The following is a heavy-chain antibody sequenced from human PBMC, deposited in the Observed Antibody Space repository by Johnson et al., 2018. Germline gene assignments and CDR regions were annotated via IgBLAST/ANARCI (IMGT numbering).Heavy chain of an antibody. J-gene: IGHJ4*02. D-gene: IGHD2-8*02. CDR1: GFTFDDYA. CDR2: INWNGVNT. Sequence: VQLVQSGGGMVQPGRSLKLSCAASGFTFDDYAMDWVRQAPGKGLEWVSHINWNGVNTGDADSVKGRFTSFRDNAKNSLYLQMNSLGPEDTALYYCVKGGSWYYFAHWGQGNLVTVSS. CDR3: VKGGSWYYFAH. V-gene: IGHV3-9*01.